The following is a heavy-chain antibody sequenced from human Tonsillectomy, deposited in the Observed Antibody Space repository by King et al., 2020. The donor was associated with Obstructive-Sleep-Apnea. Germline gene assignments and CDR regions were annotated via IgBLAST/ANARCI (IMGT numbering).Heavy chain of an antibody. D-gene: IGHD3-16*01. CDR1: GGSISSTTHY. J-gene: IGHJ2*01. V-gene: IGHV4-39*07. CDR2: LYYVGAT. Sequence: QLQESGPGLVKPSETLSLTCSVSGGSISSTTHYWGWIRQPPGQGLDWIATLYYVGATYYNPSLRSRVTISVDTSKNQFSLNLISVPAADTAVYYCASVAYGTRGHWHFDLWGRGTLVSVSS. CDR3: ASVAYGTRGHWHFDL.